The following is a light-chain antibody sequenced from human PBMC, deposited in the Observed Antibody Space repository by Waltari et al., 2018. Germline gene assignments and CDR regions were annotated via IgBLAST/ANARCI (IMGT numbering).Light chain of an antibody. CDR2: WAS. CDR3: QQYYSSPLT. V-gene: IGKV4-1*01. J-gene: IGKJ5*01. CDR1: QSVLYSSNNKNY. Sequence: DIVMTQSPDSLAVSLGERATINCKSSQSVLYSSNNKNYLAWFQQKPGQPPKLLISWASTRESGVPDRFSGSGSGTDFTLTISSLQAEDVVVYYCQQYYSSPLTFGQGTRLEIK.